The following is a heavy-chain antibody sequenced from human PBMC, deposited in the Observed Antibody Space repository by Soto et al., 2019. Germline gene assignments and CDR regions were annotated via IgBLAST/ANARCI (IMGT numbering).Heavy chain of an antibody. Sequence: GESRKISCKGSVYSFTSYWISWVRQMPGKGLEWMGRIDPSDSYTNYSPSFQGHVTISADKSISTAYLQWSSLKASDTAMYYCAYYYGSGSQTGYYYGMDVWGQGTTVTVSS. CDR3: AYYYGSGSQTGYYYGMDV. J-gene: IGHJ6*02. D-gene: IGHD3-10*01. CDR1: VYSFTSYW. CDR2: IDPSDSYT. V-gene: IGHV5-10-1*01.